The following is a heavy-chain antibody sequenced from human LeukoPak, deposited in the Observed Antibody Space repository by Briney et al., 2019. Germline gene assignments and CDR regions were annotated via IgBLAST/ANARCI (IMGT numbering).Heavy chain of an antibody. D-gene: IGHD1-26*01. Sequence: PGGSLRLSCAASGFTFSSYGMHWVRQAPGKGLEWVAVISYDGSNKYYADSVKGRFTISRDNSKNTLYLQMNSLRAEDTAVYYCAKDENSGSYYHYWGQGTLVTVSS. V-gene: IGHV3-30*18. CDR1: GFTFSSYG. CDR2: ISYDGSNK. J-gene: IGHJ4*02. CDR3: AKDENSGSYYHY.